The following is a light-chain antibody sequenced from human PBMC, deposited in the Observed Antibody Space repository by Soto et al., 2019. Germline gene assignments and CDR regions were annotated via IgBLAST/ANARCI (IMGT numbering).Light chain of an antibody. CDR3: QQYGGSPFT. V-gene: IGKV3-20*01. J-gene: IGKJ3*01. Sequence: EIVLTQSPCTLSLSPGERATLSCRASQSVSSSYLAWYQQKGGQAPRLLIYAASTRATGFPDRFSGTGSGTDFALTISRLETDVSAVYYCQQYGGSPFTFGPGTKVDIK. CDR1: QSVSSSY. CDR2: AAS.